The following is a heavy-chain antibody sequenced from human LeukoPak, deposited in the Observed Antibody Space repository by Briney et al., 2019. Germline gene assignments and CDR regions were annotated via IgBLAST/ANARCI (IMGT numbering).Heavy chain of an antibody. CDR1: GFTFSSYV. CDR2: ISGGGGST. Sequence: PGGSLRLSCAASGFTFSSYVMNWVRQAPGKGLEWVSVISGGGGSTYYADSVKGRFTISRDNSKNTLYLQMNSLRAEDTAVYYCAKDSEQWLVLLDLDYWGQGTLVTVSS. V-gene: IGHV3-23*01. D-gene: IGHD6-19*01. J-gene: IGHJ4*02. CDR3: AKDSEQWLVLLDLDY.